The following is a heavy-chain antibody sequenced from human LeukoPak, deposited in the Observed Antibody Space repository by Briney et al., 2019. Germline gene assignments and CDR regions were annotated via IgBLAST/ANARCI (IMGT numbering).Heavy chain of an antibody. V-gene: IGHV1-18*01. CDR3: ARHVAGATTYYFDY. D-gene: IGHD1-26*01. CDR1: GYTFTSYG. CDR2: ISAYNGNT. Sequence: GASVKVSCKASGYTFTSYGISWVRQAPGQGLEWMGWISAYNGNTNYAQKLQGRVTMTTDTSTSTAYMELRSLRSDDTAVYYCARHVAGATTYYFDYWGQGTLVTVSS. J-gene: IGHJ4*02.